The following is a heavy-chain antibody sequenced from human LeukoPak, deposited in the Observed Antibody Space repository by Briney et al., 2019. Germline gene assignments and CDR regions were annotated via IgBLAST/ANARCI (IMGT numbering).Heavy chain of an antibody. D-gene: IGHD3-22*01. CDR2: IPGSGGAT. Sequence: GGSLRLSCEASGFTFSSYAIRWVRQAPGTGLEWVSSIPGSGGATYYADSVRGRFSISRDSSKNTVYLQMNSLRAEDTAVYYCAKEGLYYYDSSAWCDYWGQGTLVTVSS. CDR3: AKEGLYYYDSSAWCDY. V-gene: IGHV3-23*01. CDR1: GFTFSSYA. J-gene: IGHJ4*02.